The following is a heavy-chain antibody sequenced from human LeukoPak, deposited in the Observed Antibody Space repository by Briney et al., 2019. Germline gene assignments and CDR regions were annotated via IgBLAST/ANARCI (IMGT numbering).Heavy chain of an antibody. CDR2: INPSGGST. CDR1: GYTFTGYY. Sequence: ASVKVSCKASGYTFTGYYMHWVRQAPGQGLEWMGIINPSGGSTSYAQKFQGRVTMTRDTSTSTVYMELSSLRSEDTAVYYCARDGIDDYGDYWGQGTLVTVSS. V-gene: IGHV1-46*01. J-gene: IGHJ4*02. D-gene: IGHD1-26*01. CDR3: ARDGIDDYGDY.